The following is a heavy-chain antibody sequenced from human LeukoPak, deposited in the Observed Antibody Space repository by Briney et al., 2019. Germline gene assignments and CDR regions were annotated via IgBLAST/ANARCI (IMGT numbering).Heavy chain of an antibody. V-gene: IGHV4-59*01. CDR3: ARSDGYGLVGI. Sequence: SETLSLTCTVSDDSITIYCWSWIRQPPGKGLEWIGYIDHTGITNYNPSLNSRVTISRDTSKNHFSLELTSATAADTAVYYCARSDGYGLVGIWGQGTMVTVSS. J-gene: IGHJ3*02. CDR1: DDSITIYC. D-gene: IGHD3-10*01. CDR2: IDHTGIT.